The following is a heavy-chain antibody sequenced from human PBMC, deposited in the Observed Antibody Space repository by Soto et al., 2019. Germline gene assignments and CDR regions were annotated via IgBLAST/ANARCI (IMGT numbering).Heavy chain of an antibody. CDR3: AREGPGDGLDI. J-gene: IGHJ3*02. Sequence: EGQLVESGGGLVQPGGSLRLSCAASGFTFSSFEMNWVRQAPGKGLECVSYISSSGSTKYYADSVKGRFTISRDNAKNSLFLQMTSLRADDTAVYYCAREGPGDGLDIWGRGTMVTVSS. CDR1: GFTFSSFE. V-gene: IGHV3-48*03. CDR2: ISSSGSTK.